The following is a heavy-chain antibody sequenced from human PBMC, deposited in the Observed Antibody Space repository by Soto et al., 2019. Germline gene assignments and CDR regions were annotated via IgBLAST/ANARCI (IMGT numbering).Heavy chain of an antibody. D-gene: IGHD2-2*01. CDR1: GGSFSGYY. CDR3: ARGLIVVVPAAMPGWFDP. CDR2: INHSGST. Sequence: TSETLSLTCAVYGGSFSGYYGSWIRQPPGKGLEWIGEINHSGSTNYNPSLKSRVTISVDTSKNQFSLKLSSVTAADTAVYYCARGLIVVVPAAMPGWFDPWGQGTLVTVSS. J-gene: IGHJ5*02. V-gene: IGHV4-34*01.